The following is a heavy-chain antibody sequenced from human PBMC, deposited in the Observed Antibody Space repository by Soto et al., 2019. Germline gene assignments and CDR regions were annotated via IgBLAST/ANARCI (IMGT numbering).Heavy chain of an antibody. CDR2: INPDAGAT. D-gene: IGHD2-2*01. CDR3: ARGDIVLVPASEGNLFDP. V-gene: IGHV1-46*01. CDR1: AYSFTTYH. Sequence: ASGKVSCKASAYSFTTYHIHWVRQAPGQGLEWMGLINPDAGATNYAQRFQGRLRLTRDTSTSTVYMELRSLRFDDTAVYYCARGDIVLVPASEGNLFDPWGQGTLVTVSS. J-gene: IGHJ5*02.